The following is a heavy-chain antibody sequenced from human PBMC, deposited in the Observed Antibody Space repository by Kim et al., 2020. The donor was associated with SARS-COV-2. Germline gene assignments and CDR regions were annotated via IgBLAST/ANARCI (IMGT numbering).Heavy chain of an antibody. CDR2: ISYDGSNK. J-gene: IGHJ4*02. V-gene: IGHV3-30*04. CDR1: GFTFSSYA. CDR3: ARDFYDILTGYYYDY. Sequence: GGSLRLSCAASGFTFSSYAMHWVRQAPGKGLEWVAVISYDGSNKYYADSVKGRFTISRDNSKNTLYLQMNSLRAEDTAVYYCARDFYDILTGYYYDYWGQGTLVTVSS. D-gene: IGHD3-9*01.